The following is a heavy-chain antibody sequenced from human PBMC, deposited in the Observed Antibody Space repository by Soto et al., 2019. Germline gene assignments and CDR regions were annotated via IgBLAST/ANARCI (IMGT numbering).Heavy chain of an antibody. CDR3: ARWATAYYYYSYMDV. CDR1: GYTFTSYG. Sequence: ASVKVSCKASGYTFTSYGISWVRQAPGQGLEWMGWISAYNGNTNYAQKLQGRVTMTTDTSTSTAYMELRSLRSDDTAVYYCARWATAYYYYSYMDVWGKGTTVTVSS. CDR2: ISAYNGNT. J-gene: IGHJ6*03. D-gene: IGHD4-4*01. V-gene: IGHV1-18*01.